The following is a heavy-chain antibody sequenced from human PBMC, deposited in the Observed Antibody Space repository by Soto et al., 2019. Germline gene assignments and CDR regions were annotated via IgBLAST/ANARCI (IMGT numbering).Heavy chain of an antibody. V-gene: IGHV3-30*03. J-gene: IGHJ3*02. CDR1: GFTFSIYG. CDR2: ISYDGSDK. CDR3: ARVGGRFVWDVKNDAFDM. Sequence: GGSLRLSCAVSGFTFSIYGMQWVRQAPGKGLECVAGISYDGSDKYYVDSVKGRFTISRDNSKNTLYLQMNSLRAEDTAVYYCARVGGRFVWDVKNDAFDMWGRGTMVTVSS. D-gene: IGHD3-16*01.